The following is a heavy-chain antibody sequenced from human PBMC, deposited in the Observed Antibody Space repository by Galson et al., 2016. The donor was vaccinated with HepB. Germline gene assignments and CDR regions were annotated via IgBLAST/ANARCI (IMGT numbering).Heavy chain of an antibody. Sequence: QSGAEVKKPGESLKISCKASGYNFNNYWIVWVRQMPGKGLEWMGVVHPGDSDTIYSPSFQGQVTISADKSLTTAYVQWSSLRASDTAMYYCARRGDGYRFDNWGQGTLVTVSS. CDR2: VHPGDSDT. D-gene: IGHD5-24*01. CDR1: GYNFNNYW. V-gene: IGHV5-51*01. J-gene: IGHJ4*02. CDR3: ARRGDGYRFDN.